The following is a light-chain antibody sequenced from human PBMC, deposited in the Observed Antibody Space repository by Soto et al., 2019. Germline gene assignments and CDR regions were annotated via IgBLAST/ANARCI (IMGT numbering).Light chain of an antibody. V-gene: IGKV3-20*01. CDR3: QQYGSSGA. CDR1: QSGSNNY. Sequence: EMVLKQSPGTLSLSPGERATISCRVSQSGSNNYLAWYQQKPGQAPRLLIYGASNGATGIPDRFSGRGSGTDFALTISRLEPEHFPVDYCQQYGSSGAFGRGAKVEI. CDR2: GAS. J-gene: IGKJ1*01.